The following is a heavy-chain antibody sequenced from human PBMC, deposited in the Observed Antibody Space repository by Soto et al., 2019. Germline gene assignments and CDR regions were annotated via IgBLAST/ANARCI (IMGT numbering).Heavy chain of an antibody. J-gene: IGHJ6*02. CDR3: ARGRYIVLMVPPGYYYGMDV. D-gene: IGHD2-8*01. Sequence: SVKVSCKASGGTFSSYAISWVRQAPGQGLEWMGGIIPIFGTANYAQKFQGRVTITADESTSTAYMELSSLRSEDTAVYYCARGRYIVLMVPPGYYYGMDVWGQGTTVTVSS. CDR1: GGTFSSYA. V-gene: IGHV1-69*13. CDR2: IIPIFGTA.